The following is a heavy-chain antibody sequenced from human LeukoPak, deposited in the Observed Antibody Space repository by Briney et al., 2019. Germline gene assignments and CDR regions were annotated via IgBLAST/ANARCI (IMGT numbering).Heavy chain of an antibody. CDR3: ARAYYDFWSGPTRVFDY. CDR1: GYTFTSYG. CDR2: ISAYNGNT. J-gene: IGHJ4*02. V-gene: IGHV1-18*01. Sequence: ASVKVSCKASGYTFTSYGISWVRQAPGQGLEWMGWISAYNGNTNYAQKLQGRVTMTTDTSTSTAYMELRSLRSDDTAVYYCARAYYDFWSGPTRVFDYWGQGTLVTVSS. D-gene: IGHD3-3*01.